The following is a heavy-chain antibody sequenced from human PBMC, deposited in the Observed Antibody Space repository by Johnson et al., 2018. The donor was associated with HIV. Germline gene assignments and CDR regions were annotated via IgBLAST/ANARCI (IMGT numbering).Heavy chain of an antibody. Sequence: VQLVESGGGLVQPGGSLRLSCAASGVTISSYAIHWVRQAPGKGLEWVSAISGSGGSTYYADSVKGRFTISRDNAKNSLYLQMNSLRAEDTAVYYCARYQQLVRDGAFDIWGQGTMVTVSS. CDR1: GVTISSYA. V-gene: IGHV3-23*04. CDR2: ISGSGGST. J-gene: IGHJ3*02. D-gene: IGHD6-13*01. CDR3: ARYQQLVRDGAFDI.